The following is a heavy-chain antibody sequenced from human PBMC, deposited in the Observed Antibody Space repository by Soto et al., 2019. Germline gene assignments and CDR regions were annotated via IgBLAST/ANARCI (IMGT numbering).Heavy chain of an antibody. Sequence: SETLSLTCSVSGASIRSGGYYWSWLRQSPGKGLEWIGHVYYTGSTFYSPSLKSRLTISLDTSKNQFSLDLRSVTAADTAMYYCARIEMASIKWGRGTLVTVSS. J-gene: IGHJ4*02. CDR2: VYYTGST. CDR3: ARIEMASIK. V-gene: IGHV4-31*03. CDR1: GASIRSGGYY.